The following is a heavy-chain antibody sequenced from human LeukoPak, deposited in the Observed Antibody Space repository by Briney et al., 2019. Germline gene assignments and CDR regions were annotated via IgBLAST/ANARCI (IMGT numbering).Heavy chain of an antibody. CDR1: GFTFSTYG. J-gene: IGHJ4*02. CDR3: AKEAVVAACDY. D-gene: IGHD2-15*01. Sequence: GGSLRLSGAASGFTFSTYGMEWVPQAPGNGLVWVAFIRYDGNNKYYADSVKGRFTISRDNSKNTLYLQMNSLRPEDTAVYYCAKEAVVAACDYWGQGTLVTVSS. CDR2: IRYDGNNK. V-gene: IGHV3-30*02.